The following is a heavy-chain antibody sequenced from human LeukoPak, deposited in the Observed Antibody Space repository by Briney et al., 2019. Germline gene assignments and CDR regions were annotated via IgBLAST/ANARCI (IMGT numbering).Heavy chain of an antibody. V-gene: IGHV3-23*01. D-gene: IGHD3-16*01. CDR2: ISSSGGST. CDR3: AKDSPGGAFDI. J-gene: IGHJ3*02. CDR1: RFTFSSYG. Sequence: GGSLRLSCAASRFTFSSYGMSWVRQAPGKGLEWVSGISSSGGSTYYADSVKGRFTISRDNSRNTLYLQMNSLRAEDAAVYYCAKDSPGGAFDIWGQGTMVTVSS.